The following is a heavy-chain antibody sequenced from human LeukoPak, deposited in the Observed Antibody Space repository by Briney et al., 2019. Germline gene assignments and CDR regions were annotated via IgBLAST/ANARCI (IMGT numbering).Heavy chain of an antibody. CDR3: ARDPPDY. V-gene: IGHV3-48*03. CDR2: ILNSGTTT. J-gene: IGHJ4*02. Sequence: GGSLRLSCAASGFTFSSYEMNWVRQAPGKGLEWVSYILNSGTTTYYADSVKGRFTVSRDNAKNSLYLQMNSLRAEDTGVYYCARDPPDYWGQGILVTVSS. CDR1: GFTFSSYE.